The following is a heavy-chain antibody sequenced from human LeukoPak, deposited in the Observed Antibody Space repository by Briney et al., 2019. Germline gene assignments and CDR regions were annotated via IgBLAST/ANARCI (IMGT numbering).Heavy chain of an antibody. D-gene: IGHD4-23*01. J-gene: IGHJ6*02. Sequence: SQTLSLTCAISGDSVSNNIIAWNWIRWRPSRGLEWLGRTAYRSKWSTDYALSVRGRISINPDTSKNQISLQLNSVTPEDTAVYYCARNSVAMDVWGQGTTVTISS. V-gene: IGHV6-1*01. CDR1: GDSVSNNIIA. CDR3: ARNSVAMDV. CDR2: TAYRSKWST.